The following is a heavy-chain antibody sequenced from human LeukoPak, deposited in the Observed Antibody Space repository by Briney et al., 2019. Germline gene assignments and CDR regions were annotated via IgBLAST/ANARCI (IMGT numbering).Heavy chain of an antibody. CDR2: ISSSSSYI. J-gene: IGHJ6*02. D-gene: IGHD2-15*01. CDR1: GFTFSSYT. Sequence: GGSLRLSCAASGFTFSSYTMNWVRQAPGRGLEWVSSISSSSSYIYCADSVKGRLTISRDNAKNSLYLQMNSLRAEDTAVYYCARDPTPRYCSGGSCYTHYGMDVWGQGTTVTVSS. CDR3: ARDPTPRYCSGGSCYTHYGMDV. V-gene: IGHV3-21*01.